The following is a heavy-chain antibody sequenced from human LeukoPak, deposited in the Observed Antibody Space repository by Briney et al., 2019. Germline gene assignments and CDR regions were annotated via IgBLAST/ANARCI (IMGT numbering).Heavy chain of an antibody. CDR1: GGSISSYY. CDR3: AREPTIFGLGRDAFDI. D-gene: IGHD3-3*01. V-gene: IGHV4-59*01. CDR2: IYYSGST. Sequence: KPSETLSIICTVSGGSISSYYWSWIRQPPGKGLEWIGYIYYSGSTNYNPSLKSRVTISVDTSKNQFSLKLSSVTAADTAVYYCAREPTIFGLGRDAFDIWGQGTMVTVSS. J-gene: IGHJ3*02.